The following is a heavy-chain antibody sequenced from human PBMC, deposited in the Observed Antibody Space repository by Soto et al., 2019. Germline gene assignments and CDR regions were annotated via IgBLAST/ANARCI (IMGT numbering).Heavy chain of an antibody. CDR3: ARESDTAVPTPYYFDS. CDR1: GYTFSTHG. D-gene: IGHD5-18*01. Sequence: QVQLVQSGAEVKKPGASVKVSCKASGYTFSTHGITWVRQAPGQGLEWMGWITAYNGNTNYAQKLQGRVTMTTDTSTSTAYMELRSLRSDDTAVYYCARESDTAVPTPYYFDSWGQGTLVTVSS. CDR2: ITAYNGNT. V-gene: IGHV1-18*01. J-gene: IGHJ4*02.